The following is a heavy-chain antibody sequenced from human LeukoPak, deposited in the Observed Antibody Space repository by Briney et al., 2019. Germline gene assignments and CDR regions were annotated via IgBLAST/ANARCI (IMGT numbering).Heavy chain of an antibody. Sequence: ASVKVSCKASGYSFTSYAMHWVRQAPGQSLEWMGWINAGKISTKYSQQFQGGVTITRDTSASTAYMELSSLRSEDVAVYFCARDSGYGYIDYWGQGTLVTVSS. CDR3: ARDSGYGYIDY. D-gene: IGHD3-10*01. CDR1: GYSFTSYA. V-gene: IGHV1-3*03. CDR2: INAGKIST. J-gene: IGHJ4*02.